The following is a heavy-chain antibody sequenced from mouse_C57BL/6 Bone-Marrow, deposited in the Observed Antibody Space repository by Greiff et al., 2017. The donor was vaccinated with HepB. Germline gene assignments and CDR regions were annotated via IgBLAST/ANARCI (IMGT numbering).Heavy chain of an antibody. J-gene: IGHJ1*03. CDR1: GFTFSSYA. V-gene: IGHV5-4*01. D-gene: IGHD2-5*01. CDR2: ISDGGSYT. CDR3: ARYTIVTTHWYFDV. Sequence: EVQVVESGGGLVKPGGSLKLSCAASGFTFSSYAMSWVRQTPEKRLEWVATISDGGSYTYYPDNVKGRFTISRDNAKNSLYLQMSHLKSEDTAMYYCARYTIVTTHWYFDVWGTGTSVTVSS.